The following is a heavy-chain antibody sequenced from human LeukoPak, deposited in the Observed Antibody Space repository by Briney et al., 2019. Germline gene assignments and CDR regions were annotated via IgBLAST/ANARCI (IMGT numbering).Heavy chain of an antibody. J-gene: IGHJ5*02. V-gene: IGHV3-30*04. CDR3: ARSIDPQFPWFDP. Sequence: GGSLRLSCAASGFTFSSYAMHWVRQAPGKGPEWVAVISYDGSNKYYADSVKGRFTISRDNSKNTLYLQMNSLRAEDTAVYYCARSIDPQFPWFDPWGQGTLVTVSS. CDR2: ISYDGSNK. CDR1: GFTFSSYA.